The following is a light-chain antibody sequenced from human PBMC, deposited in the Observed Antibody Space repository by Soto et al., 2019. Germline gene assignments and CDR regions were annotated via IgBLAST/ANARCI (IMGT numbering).Light chain of an antibody. V-gene: IGKV3D-15*01. CDR3: QQYDNWPPHT. Sequence: IVRTQSPATLSASPGERATLSCRASLRVSTNLAWYQQKPCQAPRLLIYGASTRASDIPARFSGSGSETEFTLTISSLQSEDFAVYYCQQYDNWPPHTFGQGTRLEIK. J-gene: IGKJ2*01. CDR2: GAS. CDR1: LRVSTN.